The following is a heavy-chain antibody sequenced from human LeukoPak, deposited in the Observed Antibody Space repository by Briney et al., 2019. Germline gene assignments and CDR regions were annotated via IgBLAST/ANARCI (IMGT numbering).Heavy chain of an antibody. Sequence: SETLSLTCTVSGGSISSYYWSWIRQPPGKGLEWIGYIYYSGSTNYNPSLKSRVTISVDTSKNQSSLKLSSVTAADTAVYYCARHESRQPRRAPFDYWGQGTLVTVSS. J-gene: IGHJ4*02. CDR1: GGSISSYY. CDR2: IYYSGST. V-gene: IGHV4-59*08. CDR3: ARHESRQPRRAPFDY. D-gene: IGHD3-10*01.